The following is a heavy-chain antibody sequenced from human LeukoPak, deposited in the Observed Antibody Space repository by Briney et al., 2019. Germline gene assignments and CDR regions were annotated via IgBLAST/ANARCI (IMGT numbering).Heavy chain of an antibody. CDR2: IWYDGSNK. Sequence: PGRSLRLSCAASGFTFSTYGMHRVRQAPGKGLEWVAVIWYDGSNKYYADSVKGRFTISRDNSKNTLYLQMNSLRAEDTAVYYCARDRAKWVAAPLGLWGQGTLVTVSS. V-gene: IGHV3-33*01. CDR1: GFTFSTYG. D-gene: IGHD3-16*01. J-gene: IGHJ4*02. CDR3: ARDRAKWVAAPLGL.